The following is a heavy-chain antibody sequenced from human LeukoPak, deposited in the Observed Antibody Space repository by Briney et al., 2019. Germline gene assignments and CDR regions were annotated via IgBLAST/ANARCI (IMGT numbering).Heavy chain of an antibody. Sequence: GGSLRLSCAASGFTFSSYSMNWVRQAPGKGLEWVSSISSSSSYIYYADSVKGRFTISRDNAKNSLYLQMNSLRAEDTAVYYCARATTPYCSGGSCLSDIDYWGQGTLVTVSS. CDR2: ISSSSSYI. V-gene: IGHV3-21*01. J-gene: IGHJ4*02. CDR1: GFTFSSYS. D-gene: IGHD2-15*01. CDR3: ARATTPYCSGGSCLSDIDY.